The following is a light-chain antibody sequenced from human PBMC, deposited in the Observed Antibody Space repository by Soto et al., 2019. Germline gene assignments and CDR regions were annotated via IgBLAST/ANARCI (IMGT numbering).Light chain of an antibody. V-gene: IGKV3-15*01. CDR3: QQYSDWPWT. CDR1: QSISSS. Sequence: EIVMTQSPVTLSVSPGERATLSCRASQSISSSLAWYQQKPGQAPRLLIFEASTRATGIAARLSGSGSGTEFTLTISSLQSEDFAVYYCQQYSDWPWTFGRGTKVEI. J-gene: IGKJ1*01. CDR2: EAS.